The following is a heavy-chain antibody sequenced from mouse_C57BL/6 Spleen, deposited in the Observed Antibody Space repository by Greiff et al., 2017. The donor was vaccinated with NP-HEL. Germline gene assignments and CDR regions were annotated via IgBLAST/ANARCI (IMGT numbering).Heavy chain of an antibody. Sequence: QVQLKQSGPELVKPGASVKISCKASGYAFSSSWMNWVKQRPGKGLEWIGRIYPGDGDTNYNGKFKGKATLTADKSSSTAYMQLSSLTSEDSAVYFCAKGGRPYYCDYWGQGTTLTVSS. CDR2: IYPGDGDT. V-gene: IGHV1-82*01. CDR1: GYAFSSSW. J-gene: IGHJ2*01. CDR3: AKGGRPYYCDY.